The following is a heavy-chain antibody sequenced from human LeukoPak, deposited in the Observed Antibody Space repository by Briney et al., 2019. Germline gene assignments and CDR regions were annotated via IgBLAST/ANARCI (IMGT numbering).Heavy chain of an antibody. CDR1: GFTFSSYA. D-gene: IGHD3-22*01. V-gene: IGHV3-74*01. CDR2: INSDGSST. CDR3: APSEGYYYDSSGQIDY. Sequence: PGGSLRLSCAASGFTFSSYAMSWVRQAPGKGLVWVSRINSDGSSTSYADSVKGRFTISRDNAKNTLYLQMNSLRAEDTAVYYCAPSEGYYYDSSGQIDYWGQGTLVTVSS. J-gene: IGHJ4*02.